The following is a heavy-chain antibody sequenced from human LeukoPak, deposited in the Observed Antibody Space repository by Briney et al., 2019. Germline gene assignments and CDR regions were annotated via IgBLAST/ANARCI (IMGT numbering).Heavy chain of an antibody. CDR3: ARHESVLTVHMTTPFFLYFFDY. V-gene: IGHV4-39*01. CDR1: SGYY. Sequence: SGYYWGWIRQPPGKGLEWIGSIFYSGSTYYNPSLKSRVTISVDTSKNQFSLKLSSVTAADTAVYYCARHESVLTVHMTTPFFLYFFDYWGQGTLVTVSS. D-gene: IGHD4-17*01. CDR2: IFYSGST. J-gene: IGHJ4*02.